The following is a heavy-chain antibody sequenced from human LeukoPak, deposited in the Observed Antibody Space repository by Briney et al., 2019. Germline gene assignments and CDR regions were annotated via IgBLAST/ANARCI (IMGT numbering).Heavy chain of an antibody. V-gene: IGHV3-23*01. D-gene: IGHD3-3*01. Sequence: PGGSLRLSCAASGFTFRYYAMSWVRQAPGRGLEWVSTVSGSAGNTYYADSVKGRFTISRDNSKNTLYLQMNSLRAEDTAVYYCARAHSLSSHYDFWSGHDYWGQGTLVTVSS. J-gene: IGHJ4*02. CDR2: VSGSAGNT. CDR1: GFTFRYYA. CDR3: ARAHSLSSHYDFWSGHDY.